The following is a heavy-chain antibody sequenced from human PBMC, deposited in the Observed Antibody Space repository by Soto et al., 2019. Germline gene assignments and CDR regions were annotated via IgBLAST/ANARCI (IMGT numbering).Heavy chain of an antibody. V-gene: IGHV1-18*03. Sequence: QVQLVQSGAEVKKPGASVKVSCKTSGYTFTNHGINWVRQAPGQGLEWMGWINPYNANVNYAQKLQSRATITTDTATITAYIVLTSLTSDDLAVYYFSRERVAGTCGYAFDIWGQGTMVTVSS. CDR2: INPYNANV. CDR3: SRERVAGTCGYAFDI. CDR1: GYTFTNHG. J-gene: IGHJ3*02. D-gene: IGHD1-7*01.